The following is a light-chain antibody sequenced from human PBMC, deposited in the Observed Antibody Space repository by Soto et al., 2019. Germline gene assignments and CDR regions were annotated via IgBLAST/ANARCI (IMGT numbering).Light chain of an antibody. J-gene: IGKJ4*01. CDR2: RAS. CDR3: QQSHSTPLT. CDR1: EFISSN. Sequence: DIQMTQSPPSLSASVGDIVTITCRASEFISSNLHWYQQKPGKAPKLLIGRASTLQTGVPSRFLGRGSGTGFVLTISSLQLEDAALSFCQQSHSTPLTFGGGTKVEIK. V-gene: IGKV1-39*01.